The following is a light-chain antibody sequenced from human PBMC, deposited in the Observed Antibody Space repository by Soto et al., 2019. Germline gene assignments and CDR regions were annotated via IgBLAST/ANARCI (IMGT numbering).Light chain of an antibody. J-gene: IGKJ2*01. CDR3: QQRSNWPPMYT. Sequence: EIVLTQSPAPLSLSPGERATLSCRVSQSVSSYLAWYQQKPGQAPRLLIYDASNRATGIPARFSGSGSGTDFNLTISSLEPEDFAVYYCQQRSNWPPMYTFCQGTKLEIK. CDR2: DAS. V-gene: IGKV3-11*01. CDR1: QSVSSY.